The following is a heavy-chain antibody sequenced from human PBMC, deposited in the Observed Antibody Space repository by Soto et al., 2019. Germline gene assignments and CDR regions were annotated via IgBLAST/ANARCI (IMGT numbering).Heavy chain of an antibody. J-gene: IGHJ4*02. Sequence: EVQLVESGGGLGQPGGSLRLSCAASGFTFSSYWMSWVRQAPGKGLEWVANIKQDGSEKYYVDSVKGRFTISRDNAKNSLYLQMNSLRAEATAVYYCAREGDSSGWYAGNYFDYWGQGTLVTVSS. CDR3: AREGDSSGWYAGNYFDY. V-gene: IGHV3-7*03. D-gene: IGHD6-19*01. CDR1: GFTFSSYW. CDR2: IKQDGSEK.